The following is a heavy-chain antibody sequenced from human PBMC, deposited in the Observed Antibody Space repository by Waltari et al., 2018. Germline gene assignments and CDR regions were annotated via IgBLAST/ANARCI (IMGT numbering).Heavy chain of an antibody. J-gene: IGHJ4*02. CDR1: GFIFSSYR. D-gene: IGHD6-13*01. CDR2: INDDGIST. CDR3: IRENIAAAGLES. Sequence: EVQLVESGGGFVQPGGSRRISCVASGFIFSSYRLAWVSQAPGKGLGGVSRINDDGISTTYAYSVKCRFTISRDNAKNTLYLHMSSLRAEDTAVYYCIRENIAAAGLESWGQGTLVTVSS. V-gene: IGHV3-74*01.